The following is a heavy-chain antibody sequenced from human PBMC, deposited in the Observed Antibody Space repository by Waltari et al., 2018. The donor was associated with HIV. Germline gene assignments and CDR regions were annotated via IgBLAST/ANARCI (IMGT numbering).Heavy chain of an antibody. J-gene: IGHJ2*01. CDR2: IYYTGRA. CDR1: GGSVSSSSYF. D-gene: IGHD1-26*01. CDR3: ARHALRVGAAYWNFDL. Sequence: QLQLQESGPGLVKPSETLSLTCAVSGGSVSSSSYFWGWIRQPPGKGLEWVGRIYYTGRAYYNPSLKSRVTISVDTSKNQFSLKVTSVIAADTAVYYCARHALRVGAAYWNFDLWGRGTLVTVSS. V-gene: IGHV4-39*01.